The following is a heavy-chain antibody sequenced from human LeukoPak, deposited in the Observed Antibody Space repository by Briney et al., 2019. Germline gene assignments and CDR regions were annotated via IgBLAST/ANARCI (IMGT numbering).Heavy chain of an antibody. Sequence: GGSLRLSCAASGFTFSSYAMHWVRQAPGKGLEWVAVISYDGSNKYYADSVKGRFTISRENAKNSLYLQMNSLRAGDTAVYYCARARGYSIAATAYAFDIWGQGTMVTVSS. V-gene: IGHV3-30*14. J-gene: IGHJ3*02. CDR1: GFTFSSYA. CDR2: ISYDGSNK. CDR3: ARARGYSIAATAYAFDI. D-gene: IGHD5-12*01.